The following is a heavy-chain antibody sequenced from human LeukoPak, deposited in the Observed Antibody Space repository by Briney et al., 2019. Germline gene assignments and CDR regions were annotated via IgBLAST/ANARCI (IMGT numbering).Heavy chain of an antibody. CDR1: GGTFRSYA. CDR3: ARDRFVVVPAAITNY. Sequence: GASVKVSCKASGGTFRSYAISWVRQAPGQGLEWVGGIFPIFGTANYAQRFQGGLTITAEKSTRAPSMELRSLRSEDTPVYYCARDRFVVVPAAITNYWGQGALVTASS. CDR2: IFPIFGTA. V-gene: IGHV1-69*06. D-gene: IGHD2-2*01. J-gene: IGHJ4*02.